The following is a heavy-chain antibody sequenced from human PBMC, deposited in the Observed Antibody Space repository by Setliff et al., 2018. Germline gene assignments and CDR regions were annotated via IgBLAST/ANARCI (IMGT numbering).Heavy chain of an antibody. J-gene: IGHJ6*02. CDR3: ARRLPYFGMDV. CDR1: GLSYSNDW. D-gene: IGHD2-15*01. V-gene: IGHV3-7*01. Sequence: GGSLRLSCTASGLSYSNDWVSWVRQAPGKGLEWLASINPHGTEKYYADSVRGRFTISRDSAKNSLHLQMTSLSAEDTAVYYCARRLPYFGMDVWGQGTTVTVSS. CDR2: INPHGTEK.